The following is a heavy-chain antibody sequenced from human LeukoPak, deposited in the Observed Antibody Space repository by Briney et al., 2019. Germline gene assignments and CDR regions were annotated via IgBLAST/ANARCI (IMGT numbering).Heavy chain of an antibody. CDR2: IIPIFGTA. Sequence: SVKVSCKASGGTFSSYAISWVRQAPGQGLEWMGGIIPIFGTANYARKFQGRVTITTDESTSTAYMELSSLRSEDTAVYYCASGGAARGDAFDIWGQGTMVTVSS. CDR3: ASGGAARGDAFDI. J-gene: IGHJ3*02. V-gene: IGHV1-69*05. CDR1: GGTFSSYA. D-gene: IGHD3-16*01.